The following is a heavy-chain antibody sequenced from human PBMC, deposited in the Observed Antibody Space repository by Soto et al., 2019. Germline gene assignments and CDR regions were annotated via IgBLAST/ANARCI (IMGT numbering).Heavy chain of an antibody. V-gene: IGHV1-69*13. D-gene: IGHD3-10*01. J-gene: IGHJ5*02. Sequence: GASVKVSCKASGGTFGSYAISWVRQAPGQGLEWMGGIIPIFGTANYAQKFQGRVTITADESTSTAYMELSSLRSEDTAVYYCARSLYYGSGSYFNWFAPWGQGTLVTVSS. CDR1: GGTFGSYA. CDR2: IIPIFGTA. CDR3: ARSLYYGSGSYFNWFAP.